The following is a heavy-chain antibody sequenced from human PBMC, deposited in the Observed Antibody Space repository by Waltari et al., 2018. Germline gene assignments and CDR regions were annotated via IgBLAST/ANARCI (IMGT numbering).Heavy chain of an antibody. CDR2: FDPEDGET. Sequence: QVQLVQSGAEVKKPGASVKVSCKVSGYTLTELSMHWVRQAPGTGLEWMGGFDPEDGETIYAQKFQGRVTMTEDTSTDTAYMELSSLRSEDTAVYYCATDSLFGVVVPAASGMDVWGQGTTVTVSS. CDR1: GYTLTELS. CDR3: ATDSLFGVVVPAASGMDV. J-gene: IGHJ6*02. V-gene: IGHV1-24*01. D-gene: IGHD2-2*01.